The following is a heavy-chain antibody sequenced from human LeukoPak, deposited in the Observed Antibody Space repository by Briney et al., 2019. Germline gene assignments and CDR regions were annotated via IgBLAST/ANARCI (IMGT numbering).Heavy chain of an antibody. D-gene: IGHD5-18*01. J-gene: IGHJ3*02. CDR2: ISGSGGRT. V-gene: IGHV3-23*01. Sequence: GGSLRLSCAASGVAFSRDTISWVRQSPEEGRGRVSAISGSGGRTYYADSVKGRFTISRDNSKNTLYLQMNSLRAEDTAVYYCAKSARYSYGWKNAFDIWGQGTMVTVSS. CDR1: GVAFSRDT. CDR3: AKSARYSYGWKNAFDI.